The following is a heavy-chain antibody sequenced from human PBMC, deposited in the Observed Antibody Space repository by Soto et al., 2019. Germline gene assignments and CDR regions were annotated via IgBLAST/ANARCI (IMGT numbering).Heavy chain of an antibody. J-gene: IGHJ4*02. CDR3: ARRWGYSFDY. V-gene: IGHV4-59*01. Sequence: QVQLQESGPGLVKPSETLSLTCTVSGGSISSYYWSWIRQPPGKGLEWIGYIYYSGSTNYNPSLKSRVTLSVATSNNQFSLKLSSVTAADTAVYYCARRWGYSFDYWGQGTLVTVSS. CDR2: IYYSGST. D-gene: IGHD3-22*01. CDR1: GGSISSYY.